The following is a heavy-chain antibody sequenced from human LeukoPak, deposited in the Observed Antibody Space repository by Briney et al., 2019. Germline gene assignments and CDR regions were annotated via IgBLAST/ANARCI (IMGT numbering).Heavy chain of an antibody. V-gene: IGHV3-23*01. J-gene: IGHJ1*01. D-gene: IGHD3-16*01. CDR3: AKDDDWGRFNH. Sequence: GGSLRLSCAASGFTFSAHGMNWVRQSPGRGLEWVSGIGGSGGFITYYADSVKGRFTVSRDNFKNTVSLQLNSLRAEDTAMYYCAKDDDWGRFNHWGQGTLVTVSS. CDR1: GFTFSAHG. CDR2: IGGSGGFIT.